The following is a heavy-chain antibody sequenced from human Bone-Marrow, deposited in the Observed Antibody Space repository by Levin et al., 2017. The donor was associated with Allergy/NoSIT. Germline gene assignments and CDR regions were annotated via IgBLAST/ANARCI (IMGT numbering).Heavy chain of an antibody. D-gene: IGHD3-10*01. CDR2: ISWNGVSS. CDR3: VTNTIPIIDPCEGSAFEI. V-gene: IGHV3-9*01. Sequence: GGSLRLSCEVSGFKFDENTMHWVRQAPGKGPEWVSGISWNGVSSDYADSVKGRFTISRDNTKNSLYLQMNSLKPEDPAFYYCVTNTIPIIDPCEGSAFEIWGQGTMVAVSS. J-gene: IGHJ3*02. CDR1: GFKFDENT.